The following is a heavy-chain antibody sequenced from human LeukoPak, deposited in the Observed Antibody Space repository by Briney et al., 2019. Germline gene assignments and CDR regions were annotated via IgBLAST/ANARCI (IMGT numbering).Heavy chain of an antibody. CDR3: ARDGDWDAPSY. Sequence: VASVKVSCKASGGTFSSYAISWVRQAPGQGLEWMGGIIPIFGTANYAQKFQGRVTITADESTSTAYMELSSLRSEDTAVYYCARDGDWDAPSYWGQGTLVTVSS. CDR2: IIPIFGTA. J-gene: IGHJ4*02. V-gene: IGHV1-69*13. D-gene: IGHD2-21*01. CDR1: GGTFSSYA.